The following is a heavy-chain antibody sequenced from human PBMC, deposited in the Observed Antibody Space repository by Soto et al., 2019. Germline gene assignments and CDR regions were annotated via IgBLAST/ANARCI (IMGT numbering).Heavy chain of an antibody. J-gene: IGHJ5*02. CDR3: ARDRQHDYGDYARWFDP. V-gene: IGHV4-59*01. CDR2: IYYSGST. Sequence: SETLSLTCTVSGGSISSYYWSWIRQPPGKGLEWIGYIYYSGSTNYNPSLKSRVTISVDTSKNQFSLKLSSVTAADTAVYYCARDRQHDYGDYARWFDPWGQGTLVTVSS. CDR1: GGSISSYY. D-gene: IGHD4-17*01.